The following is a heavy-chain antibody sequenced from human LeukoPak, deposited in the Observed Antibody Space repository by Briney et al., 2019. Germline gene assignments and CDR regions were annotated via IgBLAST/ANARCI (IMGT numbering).Heavy chain of an antibody. J-gene: IGHJ3*02. CDR2: IYYSGST. Sequence: SETLSLTCTVSGGSISSYYWSWIRQPPGKGLEWIGYIYYSGSTNYNPSLKSRVTISVDTSKNQFSLKLSSVTAADTAVYYCARDGFLSTYSYGDTESDAFDIWGQGTMVTVSS. CDR1: GGSISSYY. V-gene: IGHV4-59*01. D-gene: IGHD5-18*01. CDR3: ARDGFLSTYSYGDTESDAFDI.